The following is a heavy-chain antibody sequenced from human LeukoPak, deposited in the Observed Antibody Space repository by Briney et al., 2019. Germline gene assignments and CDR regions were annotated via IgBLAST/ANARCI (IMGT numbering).Heavy chain of an antibody. CDR3: AKDRGVTVDYYYYYMDV. D-gene: IGHD2-21*02. CDR2: ICGRGDST. CDR1: GFTLRTYA. V-gene: IGHV3-23*01. Sequence: PGGSLRLSCAASGFTLRTYAMSWGRQAPGEGLDWVSVICGRGDSTYYVDYVKGRFTISRDNSRNTLYLQMNSLSAEDTAVYYCAKDRGVTVDYYYYYMDVWGKGTPVTVSS. J-gene: IGHJ6*03.